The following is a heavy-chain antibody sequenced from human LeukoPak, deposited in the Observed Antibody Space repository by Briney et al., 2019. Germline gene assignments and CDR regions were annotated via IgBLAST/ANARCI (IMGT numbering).Heavy chain of an antibody. D-gene: IGHD5-12*01. V-gene: IGHV1-69*13. CDR1: GGTFSSYA. Sequence: GASVKVSCKASGGTFSSYAISWVRQAPGQGLEWMGGIIPIFGTANYAQKFQGRVTITADESTSTAYMELRSLRSDDTAVYYCARRATSYYFDYWGQGTLVTVSS. CDR2: IIPIFGTA. J-gene: IGHJ4*02. CDR3: ARRATSYYFDY.